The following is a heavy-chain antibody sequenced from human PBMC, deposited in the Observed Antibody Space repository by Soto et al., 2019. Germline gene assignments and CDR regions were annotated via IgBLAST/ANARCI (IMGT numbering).Heavy chain of an antibody. CDR1: GFTFSNAW. Sequence: PGGSLRLSCAASGFTFSNAWMNWVRQAPGKGLEWVGRIKSKTDGGTTDYAAPVKGRFTISRDDSKNTLYLQMNRLKTEDTAVYYCTAYSGYDPNDYYYYGMDVWGQGTTVTVSS. V-gene: IGHV3-15*07. D-gene: IGHD5-12*01. CDR2: IKSKTDGGTT. J-gene: IGHJ6*02. CDR3: TAYSGYDPNDYYYYGMDV.